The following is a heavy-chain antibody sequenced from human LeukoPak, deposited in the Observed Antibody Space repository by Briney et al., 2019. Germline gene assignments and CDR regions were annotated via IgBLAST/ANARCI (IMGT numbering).Heavy chain of an antibody. Sequence: GGSLRLSCAASGFTFSSYAMSWVRQAPGKGLEWGSAISGSGGSTYYADSVKGRFTISRDNSKNTLYLQMSSLRAEDTAVYYCVKDRSYCSGGSCYWNWFDPWGQGTLVTVSS. J-gene: IGHJ5*02. V-gene: IGHV3-23*01. CDR1: GFTFSSYA. D-gene: IGHD2-15*01. CDR3: VKDRSYCSGGSCYWNWFDP. CDR2: ISGSGGST.